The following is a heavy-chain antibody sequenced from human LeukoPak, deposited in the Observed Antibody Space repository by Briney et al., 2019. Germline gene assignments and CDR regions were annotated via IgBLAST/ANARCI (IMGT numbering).Heavy chain of an antibody. CDR2: ISSISSYI. CDR1: GFTFSSYS. D-gene: IGHD2-21*02. J-gene: IGHJ4*02. V-gene: IGHV3-21*01. Sequence: GGSLRLSCTASGFTFSSYSMNWVRQAPGKGLEWVSCISSISSYIYYADSVKGRFTISRDNSKNTLYLQMNSLRAEDTAVYYCATAPLMPDYCGGDCLLFDYWGQGTLVTVSS. CDR3: ATAPLMPDYCGGDCLLFDY.